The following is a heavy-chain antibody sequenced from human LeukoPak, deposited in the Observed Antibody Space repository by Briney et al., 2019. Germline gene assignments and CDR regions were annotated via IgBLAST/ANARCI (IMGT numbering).Heavy chain of an antibody. V-gene: IGHV3-7*01. CDR1: GFTFSSYW. CDR2: IKQDGSEK. J-gene: IGHJ4*02. CDR3: ARVMLAYRTNGVCSSLDY. Sequence: GGSLRLSCAASGFTFSSYWMSWVRQAPGKGLEWVANIKQDGSEKYYVDSVKGRFTISRDNAKNSLYLQMNSLRAKDTAVYYCARVMLAYRTNGVCSSLDYWGQGTLVTVSS. D-gene: IGHD2-8*01.